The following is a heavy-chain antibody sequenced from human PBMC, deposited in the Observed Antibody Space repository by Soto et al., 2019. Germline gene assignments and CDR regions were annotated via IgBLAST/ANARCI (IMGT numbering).Heavy chain of an antibody. Sequence: EVQLVESGGGLVQPGGSLRLSCAASGFTFTSSWMHWVRQAPGKGLEWVSRIRGDGNDEHYAGSVEGRFTISRDNAKNTLDLQMNSLRVEDTAVYCCARDLVLVSGSLGHWGQGTLVTVSS. CDR2: IRGDGNDE. J-gene: IGHJ4*02. CDR1: GFTFTSSW. CDR3: ARDLVLVSGSLGH. D-gene: IGHD3-10*01. V-gene: IGHV3-74*01.